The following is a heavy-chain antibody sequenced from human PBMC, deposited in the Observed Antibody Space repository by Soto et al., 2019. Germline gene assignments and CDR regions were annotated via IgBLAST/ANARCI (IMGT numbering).Heavy chain of an antibody. Sequence: SETLSLTCTVSGGSISSYYWSWIRQPPGNGLEWIGYIYYSGSTNYNPSLKSRVTISVDTSKNQFSLKLSSVTAADTAVYYCARGMTYYDILTGYSSYYYMDVWGKGTTVTVSS. CDR2: IYYSGST. CDR1: GGSISSYY. D-gene: IGHD3-9*01. CDR3: ARGMTYYDILTGYSSYYYMDV. V-gene: IGHV4-59*01. J-gene: IGHJ6*03.